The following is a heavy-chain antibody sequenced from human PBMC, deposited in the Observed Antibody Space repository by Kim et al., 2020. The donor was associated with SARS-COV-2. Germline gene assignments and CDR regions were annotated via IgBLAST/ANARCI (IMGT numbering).Heavy chain of an antibody. CDR1: SDSFSAYY. CDR3: ARSEGRASWHQFDY. CDR2: IFYSGNT. V-gene: IGHV4-59*01. J-gene: IGHJ4*02. Sequence: SVTLSLTCTVSSDSFSAYYWSWIRQFPGKGLEWIGYIFYSGNTNFSPSLKSRVTISWDTSRSQFSLDLTSVTEADTAVYYCARSEGRASWHQFDYWGQGILVAVSS.